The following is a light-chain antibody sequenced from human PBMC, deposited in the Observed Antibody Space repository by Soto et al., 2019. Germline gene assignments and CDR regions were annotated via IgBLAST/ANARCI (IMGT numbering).Light chain of an antibody. J-gene: IGKJ2*01. CDR1: QSVSSSY. CDR3: QQYGSSPRYT. V-gene: IGKV3-20*01. CDR2: GAS. Sequence: EIVLTQSPGTLSLSPGERATLSCRASQSVSSSYLAWYQQKPGQAPRLLIYGASSRATGIPDRFSGSGSGTAFTLTISRLEPEDFAVYYCQQYGSSPRYTFGQGTKLESK.